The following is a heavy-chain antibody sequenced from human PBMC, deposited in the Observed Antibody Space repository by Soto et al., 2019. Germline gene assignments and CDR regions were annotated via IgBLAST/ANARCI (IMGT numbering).Heavy chain of an antibody. CDR3: ARRIPFGYGMDV. Sequence: SETLSLTCTVSGGSISSYYWSWIRQPPGKGLEWIGYIYYSGSTNYNPSLKSRVTISVDTSKNTLYLQMGSLRAEDMAVYYCARRIPFGYGMDVWGQGTTVTVSS. D-gene: IGHD2-21*01. CDR1: GGSISSYY. V-gene: IGHV4-59*01. J-gene: IGHJ6*02. CDR2: IYYSGST.